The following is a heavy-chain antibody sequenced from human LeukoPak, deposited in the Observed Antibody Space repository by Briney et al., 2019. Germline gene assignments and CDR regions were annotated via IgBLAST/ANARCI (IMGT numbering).Heavy chain of an antibody. D-gene: IGHD3-22*01. J-gene: IGHJ4*02. CDR2: IYYSGST. V-gene: IGHV4-59*01. CDR3: ARVRDRSGYYYYLDY. CDR1: GXSISSYY. Sequence: SETLSLTCTVSGXSISSYYWSWIRQPPGKGREWIGYIYYSGSTNYNPSLKSRVTISVDTSKNQFSLKLSFVTAADTAVYYCARVRDRSGYYYYLDYWGQGTLVTVSS.